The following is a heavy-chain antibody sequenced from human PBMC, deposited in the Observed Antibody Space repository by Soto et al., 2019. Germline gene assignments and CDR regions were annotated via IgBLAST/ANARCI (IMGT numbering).Heavy chain of an antibody. Sequence: HLHLQESGPGLVEPSETLSLTCSVSGDSISTDPSYWGWIRQPPGKGLEWVGTIYYSGRTYYNPSLQSLVCIFVDTSKIQFSLRLTSVTAADTAVYFCARRNPNSGSYLWDYWGQGTLVNVSS. V-gene: IGHV4-39*01. D-gene: IGHD6-13*01. CDR3: ARRNPNSGSYLWDY. J-gene: IGHJ4*02. CDR2: IYYSGRT. CDR1: GDSISTDPSY.